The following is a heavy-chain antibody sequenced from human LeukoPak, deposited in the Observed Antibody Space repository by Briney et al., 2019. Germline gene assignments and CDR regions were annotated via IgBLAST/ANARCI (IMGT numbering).Heavy chain of an antibody. Sequence: PGGSLRLSCAASGFIFTDYWMGWVRQAPGKGPEWVSYISTSGNTIYYADSVKGRFTISRDNAKNSLYLQMNSLRAEDTAIYYCARGYCSTTSCYAPMYFDSWGQGTLVTVSS. CDR1: GFIFTDYW. D-gene: IGHD2-2*01. CDR3: ARGYCSTTSCYAPMYFDS. J-gene: IGHJ4*02. V-gene: IGHV3-11*04. CDR2: ISTSGNTI.